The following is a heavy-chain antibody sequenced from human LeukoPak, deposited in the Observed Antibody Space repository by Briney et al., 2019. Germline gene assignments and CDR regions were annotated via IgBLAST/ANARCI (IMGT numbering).Heavy chain of an antibody. CDR2: IYTSGST. J-gene: IGHJ3*02. D-gene: IGHD2-15*01. V-gene: IGHV4-61*02. CDR3: AREEGGYCSGGSCYGSSNAFDI. Sequence: SETLSLTCTVSGGSINSDSYYWSWIRQPAGKGLEWIGRIYTSGSTNYNPSLKSRVTISLDTSKNQFSLKLSSVTAADTAVYYCAREEGGYCSGGSCYGSSNAFDIWGQGTMVTVSS. CDR1: GGSINSDSYY.